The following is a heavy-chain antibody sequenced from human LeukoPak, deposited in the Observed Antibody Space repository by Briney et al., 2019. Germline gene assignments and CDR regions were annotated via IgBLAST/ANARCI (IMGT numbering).Heavy chain of an antibody. CDR1: GFTFSSYS. CDR2: IGSNSSYI. J-gene: IGHJ6*02. D-gene: IGHD3-3*01. CDR3: ARDHLYDFWSGYSYGMDV. V-gene: IGHV3-21*01. Sequence: GGSLRLSCAASGFTFSSYSMNWVRQAPGKGLEGVSSIGSNSSYIYYADSVKGRFTISRDNAKNSLYLQMNSLRAEDTAVYYCARDHLYDFWSGYSYGMDVWGQGTTVTVSS.